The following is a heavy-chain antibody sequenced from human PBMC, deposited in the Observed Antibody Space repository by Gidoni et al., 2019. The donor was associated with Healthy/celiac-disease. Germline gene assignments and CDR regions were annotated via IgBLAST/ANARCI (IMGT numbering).Heavy chain of an antibody. CDR3: ARDRRYCTNGVCYDYYYYYGMDV. Sequence: QVQLVQSGAEVKKPGSSVKVSCKASGGTFSSYAISWVRQAPGQGLEWMGGILPIFGTANYAQKFQGRVTITADESTSTAYMELSSLRSEDTAVYYCARDRRYCTNGVCYDYYYYYGMDVWGQGTTVTVSS. J-gene: IGHJ6*02. V-gene: IGHV1-69*01. CDR2: ILPIFGTA. CDR1: GGTFSSYA. D-gene: IGHD2-8*01.